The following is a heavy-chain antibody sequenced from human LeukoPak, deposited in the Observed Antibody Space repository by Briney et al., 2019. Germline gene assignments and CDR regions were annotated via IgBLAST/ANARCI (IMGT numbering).Heavy chain of an antibody. J-gene: IGHJ4*02. D-gene: IGHD3-9*01. CDR2: ISWNSGSI. CDR1: GFTFDDYA. V-gene: IGHV3-9*01. Sequence: GGSLRLSCAASGFTFDDYAMHWVRQAPGKGLEWVSGISWNSGSIGYADSVKGRFTISRDSAKNSLYLQMNSLRAEDTALYYCAKGYYDILTGYPDYWGQGTLVTVSS. CDR3: AKGYYDILTGYPDY.